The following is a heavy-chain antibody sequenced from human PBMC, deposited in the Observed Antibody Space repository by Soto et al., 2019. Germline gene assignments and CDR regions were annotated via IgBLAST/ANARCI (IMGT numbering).Heavy chain of an antibody. CDR2: INPKSGGT. J-gene: IGHJ6*02. V-gene: IGHV1-2*04. Sequence: ASVKVSCKASGYSFTDYHIHWVRQAPGQGLEWLGRINPKSGGTSTAQKFQGWVTMTTDTSISSASMELTRLTSDDTAIYYCARGDSTDCSNGVCSFFYNHDMDVWGQGTTVTVSS. D-gene: IGHD2-8*01. CDR1: GYSFTDYH. CDR3: ARGDSTDCSNGVCSFFYNHDMDV.